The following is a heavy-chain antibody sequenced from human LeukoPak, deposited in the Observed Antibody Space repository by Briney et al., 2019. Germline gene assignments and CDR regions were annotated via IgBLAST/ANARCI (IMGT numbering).Heavy chain of an antibody. Sequence: TGGSLRLSCAASGFTVSSNYMSWFRQAPGKGVEGVSGIYSGGSTYYADSVKGRFTISRDNSKNTLYLQMNSLRAEDTAVYYCARDHGQPNWFDPWGQGTLVTVSS. D-gene: IGHD4-17*01. CDR3: ARDHGQPNWFDP. CDR1: GFTVSSNY. J-gene: IGHJ5*02. V-gene: IGHV3-66*01. CDR2: IYSGGST.